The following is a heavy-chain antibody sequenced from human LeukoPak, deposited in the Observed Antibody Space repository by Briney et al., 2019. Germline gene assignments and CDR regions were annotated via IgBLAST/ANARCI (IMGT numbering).Heavy chain of an antibody. V-gene: IGHV3-48*03. CDR1: GFTFSSYE. D-gene: IGHD1-26*01. CDR3: AREGWELQRGRYFDY. J-gene: IGHJ4*02. CDR2: ISSSGTTK. Sequence: GGSLRLSCAASGFTFSSYEMNWVRQTPGKGLEWVSYISSSGTTKYYADSVKGRFTISRDNAGNTLFLQLNSLRAEDTALYYCAREGWELQRGRYFDYWGQGILVTVPS.